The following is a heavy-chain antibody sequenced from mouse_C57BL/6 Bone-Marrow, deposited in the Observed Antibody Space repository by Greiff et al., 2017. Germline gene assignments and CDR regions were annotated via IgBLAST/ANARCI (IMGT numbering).Heavy chain of an antibody. CDR1: GYTFTSYW. J-gene: IGHJ1*03. D-gene: IGHD1-1*01. Sequence: QVQLQQPGAELVKPGASVKLSCKASGYTFTSYWMQWVKQRPGQGLEWIGEIDPSDSYTNYNQKFKGKATLTVDTSSSTAYMQLSSLTSGDSAVYYCARPITTVGATWYWYFDVWGTGTTVTVSS. CDR3: ARPITTVGATWYWYFDV. V-gene: IGHV1-50*01. CDR2: IDPSDSYT.